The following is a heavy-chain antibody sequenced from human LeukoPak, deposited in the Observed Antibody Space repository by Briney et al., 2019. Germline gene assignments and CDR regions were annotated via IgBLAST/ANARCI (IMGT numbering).Heavy chain of an antibody. V-gene: IGHV1-2*02. CDR2: INPNTGGT. D-gene: IGHD3-9*01. CDR1: GYSASDYY. J-gene: IGHJ3*01. Sequence: ASVKVSCKTSGYSASDYYMHWVRQAPGQGLEWMGWINPNTGGTKYAQEFQGRVTMTGDTSISIVHMELRSLTYDDTAMYYCATPVPGYGALDVWGQGTMVTVSS. CDR3: ATPVPGYGALDV.